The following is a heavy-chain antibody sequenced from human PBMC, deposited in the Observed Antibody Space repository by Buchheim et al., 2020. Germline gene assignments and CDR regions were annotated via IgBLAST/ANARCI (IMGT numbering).Heavy chain of an antibody. Sequence: QVQLQESGPGLVKPSETLSLTCTVSGGSINMYYWSWIRQPPGKGLEWIGYVYYSGSTNYNPSLKSRVTISADTSKNKLSLKLNSVTAADTAVYYCARSGSYFDPLNYWGQGTL. CDR2: VYYSGST. CDR3: ARSGSYFDPLNY. CDR1: GGSINMYY. J-gene: IGHJ4*02. V-gene: IGHV4-59*08. D-gene: IGHD1-26*01.